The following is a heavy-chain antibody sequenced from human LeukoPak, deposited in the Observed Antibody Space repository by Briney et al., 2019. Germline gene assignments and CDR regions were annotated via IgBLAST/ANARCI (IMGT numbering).Heavy chain of an antibody. D-gene: IGHD3-3*01. V-gene: IGHV3-33*06. Sequence: GMSLRLXCTASGFTSSDYGMHWVRRAPGKGLESVAVIWYDGKNKYYADSVKGRFTISRDNSKNTMYLQLNSLRVEDTAVYYCAKPEGNFWSGFDYWGQGTLVTVSS. CDR3: AKPEGNFWSGFDY. CDR1: GFTSSDYG. J-gene: IGHJ4*02. CDR2: IWYDGKNK.